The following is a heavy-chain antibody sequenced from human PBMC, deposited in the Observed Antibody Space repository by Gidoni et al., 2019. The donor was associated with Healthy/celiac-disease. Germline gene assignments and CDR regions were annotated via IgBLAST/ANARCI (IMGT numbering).Heavy chain of an antibody. V-gene: IGHV3-23*01. CDR3: ATQTDKTVTFDY. J-gene: IGHJ4*02. Sequence: GSGGSTYYADSVKGRFTISRDNSKNTLYLQMNSLRAEDTAVYYCATQTDKTVTFDYWGQGTLVTVSS. D-gene: IGHD4-17*01. CDR2: GSGGST.